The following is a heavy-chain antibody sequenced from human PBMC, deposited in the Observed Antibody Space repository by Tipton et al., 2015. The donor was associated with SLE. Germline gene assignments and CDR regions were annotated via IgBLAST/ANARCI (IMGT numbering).Heavy chain of an antibody. CDR1: GFNFSASGLNFSAF. D-gene: IGHD2-15*01. CDR2: INSDGSST. J-gene: IGHJ4*02. CDR3: ARGGRNTGYCSGGSCFEGRY. V-gene: IGHV3-74*01. Sequence: SLRLSCVASGFNFSASGLNFSAFVMNWVRQAPGKGLEWVSVINSDGSSTNYADSVKGRFTISRDNAKNTLYLQMNSLRAEDTAVYYCARGGRNTGYCSGGSCFEGRYWGQGTLVTVSS.